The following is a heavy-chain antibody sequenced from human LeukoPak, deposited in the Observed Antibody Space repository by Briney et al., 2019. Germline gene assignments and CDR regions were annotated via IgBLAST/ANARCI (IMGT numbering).Heavy chain of an antibody. CDR2: TSSSDAGT. CDR3: AKAPVTSCRGAYCYPFDS. V-gene: IGHV3-23*01. J-gene: IGHJ4*02. CDR1: GFTFSSVG. Sequence: GGALRLSCAASGFTFSSVGMSWVRQTPGKGLEWVAATSSSDAGTYHADSVRGRFTISRDNSKNTLYLQMNSLRAEDAAVYFCAKAPVTSCRGAYCYPFDSWGQGTLVTVSS. D-gene: IGHD2-21*01.